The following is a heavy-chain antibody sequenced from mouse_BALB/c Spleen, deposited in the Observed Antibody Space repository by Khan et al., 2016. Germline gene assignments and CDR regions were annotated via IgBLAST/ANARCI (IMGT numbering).Heavy chain of an antibody. CDR3: VTLRLVYAMDC. J-gene: IGHJ4*01. CDR1: GYSITSGYY. D-gene: IGHD2-4*01. Sequence: EVQLQESGPGLVKPSQSLSLTCSVTGYSITSGYYWNWIRQFPGNKLEWMGYISYDGSNNYNPSLKNRISITRDTSKNQFFLKLNSVTSEDTATYCCVTLRLVYAMDCWGQGASVTVSS. V-gene: IGHV3-6*02. CDR2: ISYDGSN.